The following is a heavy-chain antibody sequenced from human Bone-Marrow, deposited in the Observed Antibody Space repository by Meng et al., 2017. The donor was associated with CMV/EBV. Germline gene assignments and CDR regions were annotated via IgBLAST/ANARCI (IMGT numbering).Heavy chain of an antibody. Sequence: GESLKISCAASGFTFSSYWMNWVRQAPGKGLEWVSSISSSSSYIYYADSVKGRFTISRDNAKNSLYLQMNSLRAEDTAVYYCALMATTVYYYGMDVWGQGTTVTVSS. V-gene: IGHV3-21*01. J-gene: IGHJ6*02. CDR3: ALMATTVYYYGMDV. CDR1: GFTFSSYW. D-gene: IGHD5-24*01. CDR2: ISSSSSYI.